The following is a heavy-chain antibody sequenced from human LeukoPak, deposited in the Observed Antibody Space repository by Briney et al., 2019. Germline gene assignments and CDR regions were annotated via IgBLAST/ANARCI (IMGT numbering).Heavy chain of an antibody. D-gene: IGHD6-19*01. J-gene: IGHJ6*03. CDR3: ARDHGVQGAVAGITAKQDYYMDV. Sequence: ASVKVSCKASGYTFTGYYMHWVRQAPGQGLEWMGWIDPNSGGTNYAQKFQGRVTMTRDTSISTAYMELSRLRSEDTAVYYCARDHGVQGAVAGITAKQDYYMDVWGKGTTVTVSS. V-gene: IGHV1-2*02. CDR2: IDPNSGGT. CDR1: GYTFTGYY.